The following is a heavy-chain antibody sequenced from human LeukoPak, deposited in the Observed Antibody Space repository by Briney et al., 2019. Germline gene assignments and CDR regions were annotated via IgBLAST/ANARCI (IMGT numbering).Heavy chain of an antibody. D-gene: IGHD3-3*01. CDR2: INHSGST. CDR3: ARGRRVGWYFDL. CDR1: GGSFSGYY. J-gene: IGHJ2*01. Sequence: SETLSLTCAVYGGSFSGYYWSWSRQPPGKGLEWIGEINHSGSTNYNPSLKSRVTISVDTSKNQFSLKLSSVTAADTAVYYCARGRRVGWYFDLWGRGTLVTVSS. V-gene: IGHV4-34*01.